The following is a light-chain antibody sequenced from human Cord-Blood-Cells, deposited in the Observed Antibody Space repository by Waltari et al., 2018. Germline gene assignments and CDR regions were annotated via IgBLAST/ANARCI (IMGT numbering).Light chain of an antibody. V-gene: IGKV1-12*01. Sequence: DIQMTQSPSSVSESVGDRVTITCRASQGISSWYAWDQQKPGKAPKLLIYAASSLQSGVPSRCSGSGSGTVFTLTSSSLQPEDFATYYCQQANSFPFTFGPGTKVDIK. CDR1: QGISSW. CDR2: AAS. J-gene: IGKJ3*01. CDR3: QQANSFPFT.